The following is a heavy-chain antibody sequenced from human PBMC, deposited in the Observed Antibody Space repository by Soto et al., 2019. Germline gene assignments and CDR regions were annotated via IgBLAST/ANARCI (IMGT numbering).Heavy chain of an antibody. J-gene: IGHJ5*02. V-gene: IGHV4-4*07. CDR1: GGSMKNYY. CDR3: ARDARGSTGTTGWFDP. Sequence: SETLSLTCSVSGGSMKNYYWTWIRQPAGRGLEWIGRIFTSGNTNYNPSLRSRVTMSVDTSKNQLSLNLTSVTAADTAVYYCARDARGSTGTTGWFDPWGPGTLGIVSS. D-gene: IGHD1-1*01. CDR2: IFTSGNT.